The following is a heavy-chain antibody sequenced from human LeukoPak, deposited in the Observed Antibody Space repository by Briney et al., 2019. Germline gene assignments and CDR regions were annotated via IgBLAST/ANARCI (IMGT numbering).Heavy chain of an antibody. CDR2: IIPIFVTA. Sequence: GASVKLSCKASGGTFSSYAISWVRQAPGQGLKWMGGIIPIFVTANYAQKFRGRVTITADESTSTAYMELSSLRSEDTAVYYCARASGYGGNSEGWGYYYYYYMDVWGKGTTVTVSS. D-gene: IGHD4-23*01. J-gene: IGHJ6*03. V-gene: IGHV1-69*13. CDR1: GGTFSSYA. CDR3: ARASGYGGNSEGWGYYYYYYMDV.